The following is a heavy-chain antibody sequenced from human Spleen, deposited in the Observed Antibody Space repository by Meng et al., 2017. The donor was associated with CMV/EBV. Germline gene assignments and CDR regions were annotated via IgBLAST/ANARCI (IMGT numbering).Heavy chain of an antibody. CDR1: GVSISSYY. CDR2: IYDIGRT. D-gene: IGHD6-13*01. CDR3: ARTFAAAAHYFDF. V-gene: IGHV4-59*01. Sequence: SETLSFTCSVSGVSISSYYWSWIRQLPTKGVEWIGFIYDIGRTDYNPSLKSRVTISADTSKNQFSLKLNSVTAADTAVYYCARTFAAAAHYFDFWGQGTLVTVSS. J-gene: IGHJ4*02.